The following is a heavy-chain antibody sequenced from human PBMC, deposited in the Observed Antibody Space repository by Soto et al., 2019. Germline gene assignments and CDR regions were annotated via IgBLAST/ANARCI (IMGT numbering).Heavy chain of an antibody. CDR3: AKDSVPGYYYYYGMDV. V-gene: IGHV3-21*01. D-gene: IGHD3-10*01. CDR2: ISSSSSYI. J-gene: IGHJ6*02. CDR1: GFTFSSYS. Sequence: GGSLRLSCAASGFTFSSYSMNWVRQAPGKGLEWVSSISSSSSYIYYADSVKGRFTISRDNAKNSLYLQMNSLRAEDTAVYYCAKDSVPGYYYYYGMDVWGQGTTVTVSS.